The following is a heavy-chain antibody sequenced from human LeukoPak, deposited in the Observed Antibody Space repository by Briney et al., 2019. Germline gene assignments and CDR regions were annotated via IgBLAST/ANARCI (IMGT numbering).Heavy chain of an antibody. CDR3: ARVPKYYYDSSGQYFQH. J-gene: IGHJ1*01. CDR2: ISAYNGNT. Sequence: ASVKVSCKASGYTFTSYGISWVRQAPGQGLEWMGWISAYNGNTNYAQKLQGRVTMTTDTSTSTAYMELRSLRSDDTAVYYCARVPKYYYDSSGQYFQHWGQGTLVTVSS. V-gene: IGHV1-18*01. CDR1: GYTFTSYG. D-gene: IGHD3-22*01.